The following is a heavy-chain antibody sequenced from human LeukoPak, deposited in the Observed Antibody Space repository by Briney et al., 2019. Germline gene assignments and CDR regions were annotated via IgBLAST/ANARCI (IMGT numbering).Heavy chain of an antibody. CDR3: ARDSDGSGRFDY. D-gene: IGHD3-10*01. Sequence: PGRSLRLSCAASGFTFSSYAMHWVRQVPGKGLEWVAVISYDGSNKYYADSVKGRFTISRDNSKNTLYLQMNSLRAEDTAVYYCARDSDGSGRFDYWGQGTLVTVSS. CDR1: GFTFSSYA. CDR2: ISYDGSNK. V-gene: IGHV3-30*04. J-gene: IGHJ4*02.